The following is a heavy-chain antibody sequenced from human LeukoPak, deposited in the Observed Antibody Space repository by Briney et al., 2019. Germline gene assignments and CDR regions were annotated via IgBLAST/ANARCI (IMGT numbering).Heavy chain of an antibody. D-gene: IGHD4-23*01. CDR3: ARGRPHGNDY. V-gene: IGHV3-74*01. J-gene: IGHJ4*02. CDR2: IASDGSST. Sequence: GGSLRLSCTASGFTFSSYWMNWVRQAPGKGLVWVSRIASDGSSTTYADSVKGRFSISRDNAKNTLYLQMNSLRVEDTAVYYCARGRPHGNDYWGQGTLVTVSS. CDR1: GFTFSSYW.